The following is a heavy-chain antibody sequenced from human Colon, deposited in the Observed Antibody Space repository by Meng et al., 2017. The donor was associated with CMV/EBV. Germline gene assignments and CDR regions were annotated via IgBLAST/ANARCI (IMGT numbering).Heavy chain of an antibody. Sequence: QVHLQGSGPGLVKPSEPLSLSCTVSGGSISSYYWSWIRQPAGKGLEWIGRIYPSGFPKYKPSLESRVTMSADTSKNQISLKLTSVTAADTAVYYCARAQYTYGYWIFDYWGQGTLVTVSS. CDR1: GGSISSYY. J-gene: IGHJ4*02. CDR2: IYPSGFP. CDR3: ARAQYTYGYWIFDY. V-gene: IGHV4-4*07. D-gene: IGHD5-18*01.